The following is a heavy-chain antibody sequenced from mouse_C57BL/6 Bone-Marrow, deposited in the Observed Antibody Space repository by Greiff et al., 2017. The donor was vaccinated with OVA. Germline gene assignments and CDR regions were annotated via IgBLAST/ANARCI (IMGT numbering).Heavy chain of an antibody. V-gene: IGHV5-17*01. J-gene: IGHJ4*01. D-gene: IGHD1-1*01. Sequence: EVQRVESGGGLVKPGGSLKLSCAASGFTFSDYGMHWVRQAPEKGLEWVAYISSGSSTIYYADTVKGRFTISRDNAKNTLFLQMTSLRSEDTAMYYCARSDLLLRSYAMDYWGQGTSVTVSS. CDR3: ARSDLLLRSYAMDY. CDR1: GFTFSDYG. CDR2: ISSGSSTI.